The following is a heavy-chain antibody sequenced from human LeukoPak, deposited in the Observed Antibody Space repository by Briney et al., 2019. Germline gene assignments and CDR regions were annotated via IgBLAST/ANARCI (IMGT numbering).Heavy chain of an antibody. Sequence: GGSLRLSCAATGFTFSSHVMSWVRQAPGKGLEWVSAISDSGGSIYYADSVKGRFTISRDNSKNTLYLQMNNLRAEDTAVYYCAKSEYQLSPFDYWGQGALVTVSS. CDR2: ISDSGGSI. D-gene: IGHD2-2*01. V-gene: IGHV3-23*01. CDR3: AKSEYQLSPFDY. CDR1: GFTFSSHV. J-gene: IGHJ4*02.